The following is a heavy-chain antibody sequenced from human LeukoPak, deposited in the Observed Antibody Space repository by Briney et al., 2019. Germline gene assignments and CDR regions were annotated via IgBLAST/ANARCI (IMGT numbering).Heavy chain of an antibody. CDR3: AKSYYDYSTYYSYYFNL. Sequence: PSETLSLTCTVSGGSISSDYWSWIRQPPGRGLEWIGYIYTEGSTNYNPSLKSRVTISVDTSKNQFALKLSSVTAADTAVYYCAKSYYDYSTYYSYYFNLWGQGALVTVSS. V-gene: IGHV4-4*09. J-gene: IGHJ4*02. CDR2: IYTEGST. D-gene: IGHD3-22*01. CDR1: GGSISSDY.